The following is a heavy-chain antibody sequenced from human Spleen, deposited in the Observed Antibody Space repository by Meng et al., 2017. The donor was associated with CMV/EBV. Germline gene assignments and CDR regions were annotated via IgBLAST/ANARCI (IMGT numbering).Heavy chain of an antibody. D-gene: IGHD3-22*01. CDR3: AREGGYHYDSSGYY. Sequence: GESLKISCAASGFTLSSYDMNWVRQAPGKGLEWIAYISTAGRTIFYADSVKGRFTISRDNAKKSLYLQMISLRADDTAVYYCAREGGYHYDSSGYYWGQGTLVTVSS. J-gene: IGHJ4*02. V-gene: IGHV3-48*03. CDR2: ISTAGRTI. CDR1: GFTLSSYD.